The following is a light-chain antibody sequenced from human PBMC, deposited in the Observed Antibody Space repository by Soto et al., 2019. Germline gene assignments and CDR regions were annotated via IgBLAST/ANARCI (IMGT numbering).Light chain of an antibody. CDR3: QQYNRWPLT. CDR2: DAS. Sequence: EIVMTQSPATLSVSPGERVSLSCRASQNIHDKLAWYQQKPGQTPRLLIYDASTRATGISGSFGGSGSGTEFTLTISSLQSEDFAVYYCQQYNRWPLTFGGGTKVDIK. J-gene: IGKJ4*01. V-gene: IGKV3-15*01. CDR1: QNIHDK.